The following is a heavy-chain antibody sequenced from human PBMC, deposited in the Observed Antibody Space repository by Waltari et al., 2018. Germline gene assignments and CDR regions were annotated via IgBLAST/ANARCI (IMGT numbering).Heavy chain of an antibody. D-gene: IGHD3-10*01. CDR2: IYGDDDK. V-gene: IGHV2-5*02. CDR1: RFLPITNEVL. J-gene: IGHJ6*02. Sequence: QITLKESGPTLVKPTQTLTLTCTFPRFLPITNEVLVGWVRQPPGKALEWLAFIYGDDDKRYSPSLRSRLTISKATSKNQVVLTLTNMDPVDAGTYYCVHRTTNTMVDVWGQGTTVTVSS. CDR3: VHRTTNTMVDV.